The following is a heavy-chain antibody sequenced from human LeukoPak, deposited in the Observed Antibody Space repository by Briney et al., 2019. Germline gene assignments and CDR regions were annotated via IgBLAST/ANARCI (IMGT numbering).Heavy chain of an antibody. CDR1: GGSISSSSYY. J-gene: IGHJ6*04. CDR3: ARDSGSTSDV. Sequence: SETLSLTCTVSGGSISSSSYYWGWIRQPPGKGLEWIGEIYHSGSTNYNPSLKSRVTISVDKSKNQFSLKLSSVTAADTAVYYCARDSGSTSDVWGKGTTVTVSS. V-gene: IGHV4-39*07. D-gene: IGHD2-2*01. CDR2: IYHSGST.